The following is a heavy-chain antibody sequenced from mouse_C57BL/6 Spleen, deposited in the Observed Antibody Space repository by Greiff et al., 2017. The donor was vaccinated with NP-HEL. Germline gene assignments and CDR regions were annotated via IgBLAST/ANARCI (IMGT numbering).Heavy chain of an antibody. CDR3: AKTFSYYGSSPYYYAMDY. V-gene: IGHV2-5*01. Sequence: VKLMESGPGLVQPSQSLAIPCTVSGFSLTSYGVHWVRQSPGKGLEWLGVIWRGGSTDYNAAFMSRLSITKDNSKSQVFFKMNSLQADDTAIYYCAKTFSYYGSSPYYYAMDYWGQGTSVTVSS. J-gene: IGHJ4*01. D-gene: IGHD1-1*01. CDR2: IWRGGST. CDR1: GFSLTSYG.